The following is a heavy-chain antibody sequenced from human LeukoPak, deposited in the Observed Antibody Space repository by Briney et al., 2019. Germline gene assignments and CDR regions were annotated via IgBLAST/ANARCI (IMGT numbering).Heavy chain of an antibody. CDR1: GYTFTSYY. V-gene: IGHV1-46*01. J-gene: IGHJ4*02. D-gene: IGHD6-19*01. Sequence: ASVKVSCKASGYTFTSYYMHWVRQAPGQGLEWMGIINPSGGGTSYAQKFQGRVTMTRDTSTSTVYMELSSLRSEDTAVYYCARVWNVAGNGGNQYYFDYWGQGTLVTVSS. CDR3: ARVWNVAGNGGNQYYFDY. CDR2: INPSGGGT.